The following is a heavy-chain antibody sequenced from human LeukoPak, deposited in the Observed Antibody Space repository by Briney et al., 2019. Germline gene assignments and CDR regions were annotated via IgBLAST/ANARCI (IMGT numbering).Heavy chain of an antibody. CDR1: AFTFRNYA. J-gene: IGHJ4*02. D-gene: IGHD2-2*01. CDR3: AKDRTGLLVVPAALDY. V-gene: IGHV3-30*18. CDR2: ISHDERNI. Sequence: GGSLRLSCAASAFTFRNYAMHWVRQAPGKGLEWVAVISHDERNIYYADSVKGRVTISRDNSKNTLYLQMNSLRAEDTAVYYCAKDRTGLLVVPAALDYWGQGTLVTVSS.